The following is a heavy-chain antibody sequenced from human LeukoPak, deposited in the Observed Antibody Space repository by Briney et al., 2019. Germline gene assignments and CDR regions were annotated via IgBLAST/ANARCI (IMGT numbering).Heavy chain of an antibody. CDR2: IYYSGST. Sequence: SETLSLTCTVSGGSISSSSYYWGWIRQPPGKGLEWIGSIYYSGSTYYNPSLKSRVTISVDTSKNQFSLKLSSVTAADTAVYYCARDLGLSSLVVVVATPAWGQGTLVTVSS. J-gene: IGHJ5*02. CDR3: ARDLGLSSLVVVVATPA. V-gene: IGHV4-39*07. D-gene: IGHD2-15*01. CDR1: GGSISSSSYY.